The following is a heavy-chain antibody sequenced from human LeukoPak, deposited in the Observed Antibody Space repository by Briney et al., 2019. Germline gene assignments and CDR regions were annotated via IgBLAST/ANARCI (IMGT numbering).Heavy chain of an antibody. CDR2: ISSSSSYI. D-gene: IGHD3-16*01. J-gene: IGHJ4*02. Sequence: GGSLRLSCAASGFTFSSYSMNWVRRAPGKGLEWVSIISSSSSYIYYTDSVKGRFTVSRDNAKNLLYLQMNSLRVEDTAVYYCARDGGRMDYWGQGTLVTVSS. CDR3: ARDGGRMDY. CDR1: GFTFSSYS. V-gene: IGHV3-21*01.